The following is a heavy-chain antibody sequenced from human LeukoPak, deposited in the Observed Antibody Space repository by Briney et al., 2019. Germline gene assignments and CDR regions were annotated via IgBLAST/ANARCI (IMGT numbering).Heavy chain of an antibody. CDR3: ARGAVGARAYFDY. V-gene: IGHV4-61*10. CDR1: GGSISSGSYY. D-gene: IGHD1-26*01. CDR2: IYYSGST. J-gene: IGHJ4*02. Sequence: PSETLSLTCTVSGGSISSGSYYWSWIRQPAGKGLEWIGRIYYSGSTNYNPSLKSRVTISVDTSKNQFSLKLSSVTAADTAVYYCARGAVGARAYFDYWGQGTLVTVSS.